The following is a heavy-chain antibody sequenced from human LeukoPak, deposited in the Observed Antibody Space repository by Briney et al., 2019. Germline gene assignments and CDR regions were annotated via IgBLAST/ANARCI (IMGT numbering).Heavy chain of an antibody. CDR1: GGTFSSYA. CDR2: IIPILGIA. CDR3: ARGVYCSSTSCYPNWFDP. D-gene: IGHD2-2*01. V-gene: IGHV1-69*04. J-gene: IGHJ5*02. Sequence: ASVKVSCKASGGTFSSYAISWVRQAPGQGLEWMGRIIPILGIANYAQKFQGRVTITADKSTSTAYMELSSLRSEDTAVYYCARGVYCSSTSCYPNWFDPWGQGTLVTVSS.